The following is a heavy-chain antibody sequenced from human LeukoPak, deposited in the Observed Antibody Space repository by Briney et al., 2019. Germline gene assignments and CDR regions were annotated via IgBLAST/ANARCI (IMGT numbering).Heavy chain of an antibody. D-gene: IGHD6-13*01. V-gene: IGHV4-34*01. J-gene: IGHJ5*02. CDR2: INHSGST. CDR1: GGSFSGYY. CDR3: ARGPLYSSSWYRSWFDP. Sequence: TSETLSLTCAVYGGSFSGYYWSWIRQPPGKGLEWIGEINHSGSTNYNPSLKSRVTISVDTSKNQFSLKLSSVTDADTAVYYCARGPLYSSSWYRSWFDPWGQGTLVTVSS.